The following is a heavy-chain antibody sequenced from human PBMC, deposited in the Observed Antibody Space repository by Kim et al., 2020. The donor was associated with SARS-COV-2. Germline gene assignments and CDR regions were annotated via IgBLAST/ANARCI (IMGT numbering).Heavy chain of an antibody. Sequence: KGRFTISRDNSKNPLYLQMNSLRAEDTAVYYCGRGDIVVVPAAIHYGMDVWGQGTTVTVSS. CDR3: GRGDIVVVPAAIHYGMDV. D-gene: IGHD2-2*01. J-gene: IGHJ6*02. V-gene: IGHV3-30*07.